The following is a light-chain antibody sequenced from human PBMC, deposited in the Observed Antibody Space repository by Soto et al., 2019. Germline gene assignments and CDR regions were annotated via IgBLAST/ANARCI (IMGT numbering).Light chain of an antibody. V-gene: IGKV3-15*01. CDR1: QSVSNN. CDR3: QQYNDWPPWT. J-gene: IGKJ1*01. CDR2: GAS. Sequence: MTQSPSTLSASVGDRVTITCRASQSVSNNLAWYQQRPGQAPRLLIYGASTRATGIPARFSGSGSGTEFTLTISSLQSEDFAVYYCQQYNDWPPWTFGQGTKVDIK.